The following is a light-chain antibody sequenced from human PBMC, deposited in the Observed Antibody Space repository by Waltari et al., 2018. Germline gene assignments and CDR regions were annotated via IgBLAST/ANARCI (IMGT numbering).Light chain of an antibody. CDR1: QSISSW. CDR2: KAS. V-gene: IGKV1-5*03. Sequence: DIQMTQFPSSLSASIGDRVTFTCRASQSISSWLAWYKQKPGKDPKLLISKASTLESGVPSRFSGSGSGTEFTLTISSLQPDDFATYYCQQYTSFSLTFGGGTTVEIK. J-gene: IGKJ4*01. CDR3: QQYTSFSLT.